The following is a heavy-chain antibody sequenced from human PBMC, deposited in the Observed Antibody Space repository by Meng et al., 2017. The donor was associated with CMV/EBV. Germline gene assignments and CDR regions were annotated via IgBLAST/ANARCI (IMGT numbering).Heavy chain of an antibody. D-gene: IGHD1-26*01. V-gene: IGHV1-18*01. CDR3: AREGGSGSLPGVDGLNSYYYYGMDV. Sequence: ASVKVSCKASVYTFTRYVISWVRQAPGQGLEWMGWISAYNGNTNYAQKLQGRVTMTTDTSTSTAYMELRSLRSDDTAVYYCAREGGSGSLPGVDGLNSYYYYGMDVWGQGTTVTVSS. CDR1: VYTFTRYV. CDR2: ISAYNGNT. J-gene: IGHJ6*02.